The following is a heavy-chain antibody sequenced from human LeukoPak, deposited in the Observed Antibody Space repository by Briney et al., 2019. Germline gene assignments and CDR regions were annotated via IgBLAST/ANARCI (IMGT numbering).Heavy chain of an antibody. V-gene: IGHV3-30*18. CDR3: AKNTGTYDGLIDS. CDR2: ISYDGSNK. D-gene: IGHD1-26*01. J-gene: IGHJ4*02. CDR1: GFTFSSYG. Sequence: PGRSLRLSCAASGFTFSSYGLHWVRQAPGKGLEWVAAISYDGSNKFCADSVKGRFTISRDNSKNTLYLQTNSLRAEDTAMYYCAKNTGTYDGLIDSWGQGTLVTVSS.